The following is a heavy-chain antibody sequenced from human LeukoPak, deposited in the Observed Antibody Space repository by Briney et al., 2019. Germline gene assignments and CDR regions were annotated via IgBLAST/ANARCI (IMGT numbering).Heavy chain of an antibody. D-gene: IGHD1-26*01. V-gene: IGHV1-69*05. CDR2: VTPSFGTA. CDR3: ARVFARSGEISGSYYYY. J-gene: IGHJ4*02. Sequence: ASVKVSCKASVGTFSTYAINWVRQAPGQGLEWMGGVTPSFGTANYAQKMQGRVTITTDESTSTDYMELSSLRCVDTAVYYCARVFARSGEISGSYYYYWGQGTLVTVSS. CDR1: VGTFSTYA.